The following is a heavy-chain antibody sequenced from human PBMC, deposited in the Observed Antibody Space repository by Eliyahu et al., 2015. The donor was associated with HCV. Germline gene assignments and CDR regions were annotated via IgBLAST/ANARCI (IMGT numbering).Heavy chain of an antibody. CDR2: ISGSGGST. CDR3: AKADEDFWGRDYFDY. D-gene: IGHD3-3*01. Sequence: LESGGGLVQPGGSLRLSCAASGFTFSSYAMSWVRQAPGKGLEWASAISGSGGSTYYADSVKGRFTISRDNSKNTLYLQMNSLRAEDTAVYYCAKADEDFWGRDYFDYWGQGTLVTVSS. J-gene: IGHJ4*02. CDR1: GFTFSSYA. V-gene: IGHV3-23*01.